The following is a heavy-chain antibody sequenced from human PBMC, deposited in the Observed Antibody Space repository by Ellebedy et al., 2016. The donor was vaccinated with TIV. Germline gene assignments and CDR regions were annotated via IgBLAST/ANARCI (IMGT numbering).Heavy chain of an antibody. CDR1: GGSINSGGYY. D-gene: IGHD1-26*01. V-gene: IGHV4-31*03. J-gene: IGHJ4*02. Sequence: MPSETLSLTCTVSGGSINSGGYYWSWIRQYPGKGLEWIGYIYYSGSTYYNPSPKSRVTISVDTSKNQFSLNLSSVTAADTAVYYCATGNQWDQLLVYWGQGILVTVSS. CDR2: IYYSGST. CDR3: ATGNQWDQLLVY.